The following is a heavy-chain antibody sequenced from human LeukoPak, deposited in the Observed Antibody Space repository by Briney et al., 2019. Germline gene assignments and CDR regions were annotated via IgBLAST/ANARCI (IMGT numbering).Heavy chain of an antibody. CDR2: INQDGSEK. CDR3: ARDRHGDTGDWSFDL. D-gene: IGHD4-17*01. Sequence: QPGGSLRLSCAASEFTFSSYWMSWVRQAPGKGLEWVANINQDGSEKYYVDSVKGRFTISRDNGRSSLFLQMNSLRVEDTAVYYCARDRHGDTGDWSFDLWGRGTLVTVSS. V-gene: IGHV3-7*01. J-gene: IGHJ2*01. CDR1: EFTFSSYW.